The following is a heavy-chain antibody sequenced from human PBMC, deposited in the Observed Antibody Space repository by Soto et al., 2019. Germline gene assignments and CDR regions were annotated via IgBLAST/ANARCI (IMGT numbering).Heavy chain of an antibody. Sequence: PGGSLRLSCAASGFTFSSYSMNWVRQATGKGLEWVSYISSSSSTIYYADSVKGRFTISRDNAKNSLYLQMNSLRAEDTAVYYCARYYDFWSGYSRAAFDIWGQGTMVTVSS. D-gene: IGHD3-3*01. CDR1: GFTFSSYS. CDR3: ARYYDFWSGYSRAAFDI. J-gene: IGHJ3*02. V-gene: IGHV3-48*01. CDR2: ISSSSSTI.